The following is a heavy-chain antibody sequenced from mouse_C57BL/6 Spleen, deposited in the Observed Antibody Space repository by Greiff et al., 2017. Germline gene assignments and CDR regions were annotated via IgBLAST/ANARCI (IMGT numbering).Heavy chain of an antibody. CDR1: GYTFTSYW. Sequence: VQLQQPGAELVKPGASVKLSCKASGYTFTSYWMHWVKQRPGQGLEWIGMIHPNSGSTNYNEKFKSKATLTVDKSSSTAYMQLSSLTSEDSAVYYCARSYGNYEDYAMDYWGQGTSVTVSS. CDR2: IHPNSGST. CDR3: ARSYGNYEDYAMDY. V-gene: IGHV1-64*01. J-gene: IGHJ4*01. D-gene: IGHD2-1*01.